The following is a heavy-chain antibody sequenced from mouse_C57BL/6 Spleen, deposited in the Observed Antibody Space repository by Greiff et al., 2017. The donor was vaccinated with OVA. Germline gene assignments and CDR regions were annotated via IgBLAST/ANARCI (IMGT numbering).Heavy chain of an antibody. J-gene: IGHJ3*01. CDR1: GYTFTSYT. CDR2: INPSSGYT. Sequence: QVQLQQSGAELARPGASVKMSCKASGYTFTSYTMHWVKQRPGQGLEWIGYINPSSGYTKYNQKFKDKATLTADKSSSTAYMQLSSLTSEDSAVYYCAREESLAWFAYWGQGTLVTVSA. CDR3: AREESLAWFAY. V-gene: IGHV1-4*01.